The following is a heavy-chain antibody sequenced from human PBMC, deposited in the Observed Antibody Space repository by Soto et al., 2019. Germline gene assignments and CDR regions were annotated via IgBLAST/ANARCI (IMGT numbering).Heavy chain of an antibody. Sequence: QLQLVQSGGEVKTPGASVKVSCTTSWVRQAPGQGLEWMGWISTYNGKTDYAQKFQGRVTMTADTRTSTGYMEVRSRRSDDTAVYYCARLLTEGATYREDAFDMWGQGTKVTVSS. D-gene: IGHD1-26*01. V-gene: IGHV1-18*01. CDR3: ARLLTEGATYREDAFDM. CDR2: ISTYNGKT. J-gene: IGHJ3*02.